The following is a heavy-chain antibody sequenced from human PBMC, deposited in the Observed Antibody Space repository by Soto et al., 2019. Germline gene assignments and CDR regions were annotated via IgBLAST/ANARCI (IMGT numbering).Heavy chain of an antibody. Sequence: ASVKVSCKASGYTFTSYDINWVRQATGQGLEWMGWMNPNSGNTGYAQKFQGRVTMTRNTSISTAYMELSSLRFEDTAVYYCERYATYCSRNSCYHKGMDVWGQGTTVTVSS. D-gene: IGHD2-2*01. J-gene: IGHJ6*02. CDR1: GYTFTSYD. CDR3: ERYATYCSRNSCYHKGMDV. CDR2: MNPNSGNT. V-gene: IGHV1-8*01.